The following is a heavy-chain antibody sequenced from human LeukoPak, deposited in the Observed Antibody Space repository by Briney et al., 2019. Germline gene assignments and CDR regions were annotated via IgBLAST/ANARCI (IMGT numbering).Heavy chain of an antibody. D-gene: IGHD3-10*01. CDR1: GVSTSSGAYY. Sequence: SEALSLTCTVSGVSTSSGAYYWSWIRQHPVKGLEWIGYIYYSGATYYNPSLKSRATISVDTSKNQFSLNLSSVTAAGTAVYYCARVLVGSSGSYDAFDIWGQWTMVTVSS. J-gene: IGHJ3*02. CDR2: IYYSGAT. CDR3: ARVLVGSSGSYDAFDI. V-gene: IGHV4-31*03.